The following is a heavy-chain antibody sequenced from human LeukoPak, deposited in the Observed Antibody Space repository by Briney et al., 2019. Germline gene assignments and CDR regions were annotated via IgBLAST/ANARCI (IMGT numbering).Heavy chain of an antibody. CDR1: GGSVSNYY. CDR2: ISYSGST. CDR3: AKIHDSSGYYRDNYYYYMDV. V-gene: IGHV4-59*02. J-gene: IGHJ6*03. D-gene: IGHD3-22*01. Sequence: SETLSLTCTVSGGSVSNYYWSWIRQPPGKGLEWIGYISYSGSTNHNPSLKSQVTISMDTSKNQFSLKMTSVTAADTAVYYCAKIHDSSGYYRDNYYYYMDVWGKGTTVTVSS.